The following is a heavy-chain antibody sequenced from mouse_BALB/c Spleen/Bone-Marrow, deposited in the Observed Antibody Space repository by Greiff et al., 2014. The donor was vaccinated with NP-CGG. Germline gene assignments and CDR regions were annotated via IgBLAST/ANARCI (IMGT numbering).Heavy chain of an antibody. Sequence: DVKLQESGPELVKPGASVKMSCKASGYTFTDYYMDWVKQSHGESFEWIGRVHPYNGGTSYNQKFKGKATLTVDKSSSTAYMELNSLTSEDSAVYYCAREGVRWLLLCWGQGTTLTVSS. J-gene: IGHJ2*01. CDR3: AREGVRWLLLC. CDR2: VHPYNGGT. CDR1: GYTFTDYY. V-gene: IGHV1-19*01. D-gene: IGHD2-3*01.